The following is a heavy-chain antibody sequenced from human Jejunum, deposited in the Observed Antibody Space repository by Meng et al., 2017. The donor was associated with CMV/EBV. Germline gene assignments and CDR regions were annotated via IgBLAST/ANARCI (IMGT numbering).Heavy chain of an antibody. CDR1: GFTFSDYV. V-gene: IGHV3-64*02. Sequence: GFTFSDYVMDWVRQAPGKGLEHVSLISSNGGSVYYADSAKGRFTISRDNSKNTLYLQMGSLRAEDMAVYYCARDGATGYFGDYFFDYWGQGTLVTVSS. CDR3: ARDGATGYFGDYFFDY. D-gene: IGHD3-9*01. J-gene: IGHJ4*02. CDR2: ISSNGGSV.